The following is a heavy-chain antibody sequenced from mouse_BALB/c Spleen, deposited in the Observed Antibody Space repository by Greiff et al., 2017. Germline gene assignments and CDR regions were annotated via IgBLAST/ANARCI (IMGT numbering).Heavy chain of an antibody. V-gene: IGHV1S56*01. CDR1: GYTFTSYY. Sequence: QVQLQQSGPELVKPGASVRISCKASGYTFTSYYIHWVKQRPGQGLEWIGWIYPGNVNTKYNEKFKGKATLTADKSSSTAYMQLSSLTSEDSAVYFCAREGYYAMDYWGQGTSVTVSS. CDR2: IYPGNVNT. CDR3: AREGYYAMDY. J-gene: IGHJ4*01.